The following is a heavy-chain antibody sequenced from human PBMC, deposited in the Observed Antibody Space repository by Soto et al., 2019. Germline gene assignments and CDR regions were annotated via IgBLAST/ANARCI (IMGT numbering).Heavy chain of an antibody. J-gene: IGHJ4*02. V-gene: IGHV4-31*03. CDR3: ARGPYVDFSNFDC. D-gene: IGHD4-17*01. CDR1: GGSISSGGHY. CDR2: IFYGGST. Sequence: QVQLQESGPGLVKPSQTLSLTCTVSGGSISSGGHYWSWIRQHPGKGLEWLGYIFYGGSTYYNPSLESRLTISANTSKNHFSLELSSVGAADTAVYYCARGPYVDFSNFDCWGQGTLVTVSS.